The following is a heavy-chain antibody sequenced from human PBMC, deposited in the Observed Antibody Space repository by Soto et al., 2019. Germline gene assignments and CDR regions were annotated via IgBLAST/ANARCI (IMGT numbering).Heavy chain of an antibody. V-gene: IGHV3-23*01. CDR3: ERERLGIRGVMTCLDYDYGMDV. CDR2: ISGSGGST. J-gene: IGHJ6*02. D-gene: IGHD3-10*01. Sequence: GGSLRLSFAASGFTFSSYAMSWVRQAPGPLLAWVSAISGSGGSTYYADSVKGRFNISRENSKKTLYLQMNSLRAEDTDVYYGERERLGIRGVMTCLDYDYGMDVWGQGTTVTVSS. CDR1: GFTFSSYA.